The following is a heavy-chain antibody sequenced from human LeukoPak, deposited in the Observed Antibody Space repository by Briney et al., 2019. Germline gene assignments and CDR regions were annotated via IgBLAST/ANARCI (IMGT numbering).Heavy chain of an antibody. Sequence: SETLSLTCTVSGGSVSSGSYYWSWIRQPPGKGLEWIGYIYYSGSTNNNPSLKSRVTISVDTSKNQFSLKLSSVTAADTAVYYCARMYYYDSSGQYWGQGTLVTVSS. D-gene: IGHD3-22*01. CDR1: GGSVSSGSYY. V-gene: IGHV4-61*01. CDR3: ARMYYYDSSGQY. CDR2: IYYSGST. J-gene: IGHJ4*02.